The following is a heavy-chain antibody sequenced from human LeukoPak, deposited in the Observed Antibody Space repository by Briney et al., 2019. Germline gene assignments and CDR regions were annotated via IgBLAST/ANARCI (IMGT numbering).Heavy chain of an antibody. J-gene: IGHJ4*02. CDR3: AAIYDYYDSSGYYSDY. D-gene: IGHD3-22*01. CDR1: GFTFTSSA. Sequence: SVTVSCKASGFTFTSSAMQWVRQTPGQRLEWIGWIVVGSGNTNYAQKFQERVTITRDMSTSTAYMELSSLRSEDTAVYYCAAIYDYYDSSGYYSDYWGQGTLVTVSS. V-gene: IGHV1-58*02. CDR2: IVVGSGNT.